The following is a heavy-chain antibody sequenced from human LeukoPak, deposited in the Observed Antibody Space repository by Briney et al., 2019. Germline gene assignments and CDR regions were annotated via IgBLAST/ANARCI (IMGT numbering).Heavy chain of an antibody. CDR1: GFTFSSYG. D-gene: IGHD3-10*01. Sequence: GGSLRLSCVASGFTFSSYGMHWVRQAPGKGLEWVAVIWYDGSNKYYADSVKGRFTISRDNSKNTLYLQMNSLRAEDTAVYYCARDGDTMVRGVITHFDYWGQGTLVTVSS. J-gene: IGHJ4*02. CDR3: ARDGDTMVRGVITHFDY. V-gene: IGHV3-33*08. CDR2: IWYDGSNK.